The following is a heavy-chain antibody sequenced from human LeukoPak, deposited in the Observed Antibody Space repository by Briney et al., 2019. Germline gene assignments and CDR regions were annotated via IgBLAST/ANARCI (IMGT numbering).Heavy chain of an antibody. D-gene: IGHD6-6*01. CDR2: IKKDGSET. V-gene: IGHV3-7*01. J-gene: IGHJ4*02. CDR1: GLTFSTYW. CDR3: AREYSSSSGSVSDY. Sequence: PGGSLRLSCAASGLTFSTYWMNWVRQAPGKGLEWVANIKKDGSETYYVDSVKGRFTISRDNAKNSLYLQMNSLRDEDTAVYYCAREYSSSSGSVSDYWGQGTLVTVSS.